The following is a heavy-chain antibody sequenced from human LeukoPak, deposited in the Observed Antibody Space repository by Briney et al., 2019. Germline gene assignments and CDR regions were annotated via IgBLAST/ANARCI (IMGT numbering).Heavy chain of an antibody. CDR1: GYTFTSYA. V-gene: IGHV3-30-3*01. D-gene: IGHD3-9*01. CDR3: ARLLTEDYDILTGYYNVSYYYYYYGMDV. Sequence: SCKASGYTFTSYAMHWVRQAPGKGLEWVAVISYDGSNKYYADSVKGRFTISRDNSKNTLYLQMNSLRAEDTAVYYCARLLTEDYDILTGYYNVSYYYYYYGMDVWGQGTTVTVSS. CDR2: ISYDGSNK. J-gene: IGHJ6*02.